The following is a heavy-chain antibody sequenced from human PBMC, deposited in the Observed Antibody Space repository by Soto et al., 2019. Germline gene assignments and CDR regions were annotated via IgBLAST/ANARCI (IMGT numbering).Heavy chain of an antibody. D-gene: IGHD5-12*01. CDR3: ARGNHRWLQLWYFDL. Sequence: QVQLVQSGAEVKKPGSSVTVSCKASGGTFSSYTISWVRQAPGQGLEWMGVIIPIFGTAHYAQKFQGRVTITADASTSTDSMELSSLRSEDTVVYYCARGNHRWLQLWYFDLWGRGTLVTVSS. CDR2: IIPIFGTA. J-gene: IGHJ2*01. V-gene: IGHV1-69*12. CDR1: GGTFSSYT.